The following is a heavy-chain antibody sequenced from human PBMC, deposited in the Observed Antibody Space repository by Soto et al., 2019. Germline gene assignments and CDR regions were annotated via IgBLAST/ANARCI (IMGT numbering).Heavy chain of an antibody. J-gene: IGHJ4*02. CDR1: GFIVSTNY. CDR3: AACPWDGPYAD. V-gene: IGHV3-66*01. Sequence: EVQVVESGGGLVQPGGSLRLSCAASGFIVSTNYMSWVRQAPGKGLEWLAVLHSGGNTYYADSVRGRVTISRDPSKNTHYLRVSDLRDGDSAVSSGAACPWDGPYADWGRGTLVTVSS. CDR2: LHSGGNT. D-gene: IGHD1-26*01.